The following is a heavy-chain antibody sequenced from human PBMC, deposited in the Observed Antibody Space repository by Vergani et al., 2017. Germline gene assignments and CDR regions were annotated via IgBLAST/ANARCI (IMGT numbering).Heavy chain of an antibody. V-gene: IGHV5-51*01. J-gene: IGHJ4*02. Sequence: EVELVQSGPEMRKPGESLKISCKGSEYSFSNYWIGWVRQMPGKGLEWMGIIYPADSDTRYSPSFQGQVTISADKSISTAFRQWDSLKASDTALYYCARHTTYTDSWGQGTLVTVSS. D-gene: IGHD1-1*01. CDR1: EYSFSNYW. CDR3: ARHTTYTDS. CDR2: IYPADSDT.